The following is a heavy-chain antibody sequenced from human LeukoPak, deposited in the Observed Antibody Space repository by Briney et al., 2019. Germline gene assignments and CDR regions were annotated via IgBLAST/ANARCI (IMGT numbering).Heavy chain of an antibody. CDR3: ARGFADCSGGSCYPEDPYYYYMDV. V-gene: IGHV1-2*02. CDR1: GYTFTGYY. J-gene: IGHJ6*03. D-gene: IGHD2-15*01. Sequence: ASVKVSCKASGYTFTGYYMHWVRQAPGHGLEWMGWINPDSGGTNYAQKFQGRVTMTRDTSISTAYMELSRLRSDDTAVYYCARGFADCSGGSCYPEDPYYYYMDVWGKGTTVTVSS. CDR2: INPDSGGT.